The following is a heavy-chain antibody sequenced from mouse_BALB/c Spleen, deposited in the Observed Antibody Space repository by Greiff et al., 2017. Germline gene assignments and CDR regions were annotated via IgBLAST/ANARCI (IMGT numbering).Heavy chain of an antibody. Sequence: QVQLQQSGAELVRPGVSVKISCKGSGYTFTDYAMHWVKQSHAKSLEWIGVISTYYGDASYNQKFKGKATMTVDNSSSTAYMELRSLTSEDSAVYYCARGGDYGNYESYFDYWGQGTTLTVSS. J-gene: IGHJ2*01. CDR1: GYTFTDYA. D-gene: IGHD2-1*01. V-gene: IGHV1S137*01. CDR3: ARGGDYGNYESYFDY. CDR2: ISTYYGDA.